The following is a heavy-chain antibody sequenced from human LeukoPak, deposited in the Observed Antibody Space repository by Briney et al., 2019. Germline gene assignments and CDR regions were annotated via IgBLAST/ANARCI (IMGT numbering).Heavy chain of an antibody. CDR3: ARAKYSSGWYGY. J-gene: IGHJ4*02. D-gene: IGHD6-19*01. V-gene: IGHV4-4*07. CDR2: VYGSGNT. Sequence: SETLSLTCTVSGGPISSYFWSWIRQPAGKGLEWIGRVYGSGNTNYNPSLESRVTISADKSKNQFSLKLSSVTAADTAVYYCARAKYSSGWYGYWGQGTLVTVSS. CDR1: GGPISSYF.